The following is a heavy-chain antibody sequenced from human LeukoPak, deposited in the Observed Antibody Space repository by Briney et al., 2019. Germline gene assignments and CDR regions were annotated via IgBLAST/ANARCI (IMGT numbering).Heavy chain of an antibody. D-gene: IGHD2-15*01. CDR2: INPGTGAT. V-gene: IGHV1-46*01. Sequence: GASVKVSCKASGYTFTSYFIHWVRQAPGQGLEWMGIINPGTGATTYAQNFQGRVTMTSDTSTSTAYMELTSLRSDDTAVYYCARHPAYCSGDCWGQGTLVTVSS. CDR3: ARHPAYCSGDC. J-gene: IGHJ4*02. CDR1: GYTFTSYF.